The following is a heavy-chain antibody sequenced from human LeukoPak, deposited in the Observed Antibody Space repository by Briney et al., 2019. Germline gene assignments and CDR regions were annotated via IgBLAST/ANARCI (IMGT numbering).Heavy chain of an antibody. CDR3: VRQSQGLDY. CDR2: ITENGSTK. CDR1: GFTLSNHW. J-gene: IGHJ4*02. V-gene: IGHV3-30*03. D-gene: IGHD6-19*01. Sequence: PGGSLRLSCAASGFTLSNHWMSWVRQAPGKGLEWVAVITENGSTKYYAESVRGRFSVSRDDSRNTLHLQMSSLTTDDTAVYFCVRQSQGLDYWGQGTLVTVSS.